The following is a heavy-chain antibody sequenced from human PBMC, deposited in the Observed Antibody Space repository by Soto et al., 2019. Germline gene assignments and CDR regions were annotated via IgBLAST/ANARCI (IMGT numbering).Heavy chain of an antibody. D-gene: IGHD5-12*01. CDR2: IYYRGST. CDR3: ARDYTRDGYNPPYFDY. Sequence: ASETLSLTCTVSGGSISSGDYYWSWIRQPPGTGLEWIGYIYYRGSTYYNPSLKSRVTISVDTSKNQFSLMLGSVTAADTAVYYCARDYTRDGYNPPYFDYWGQGTLVTVSS. J-gene: IGHJ4*02. CDR1: GGSISSGDYY. V-gene: IGHV4-30-4*01.